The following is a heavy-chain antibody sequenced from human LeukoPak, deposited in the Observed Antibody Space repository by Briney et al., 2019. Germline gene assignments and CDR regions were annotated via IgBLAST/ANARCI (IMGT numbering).Heavy chain of an antibody. CDR1: GFTFSDFY. V-gene: IGHV3-11*04. CDR2: ISSTGSTV. Sequence: GGSLRLSCAASGFTFSDFYMSWIRQAPGKGLEWVSHISSTGSTVYYADSVRGRFTISRDNAKNSLFLQMNSLRAEDTAVYYCARRHISRHAFDIWGQGTMVTVSS. D-gene: IGHD1-14*01. CDR3: ARRHISRHAFDI. J-gene: IGHJ3*02.